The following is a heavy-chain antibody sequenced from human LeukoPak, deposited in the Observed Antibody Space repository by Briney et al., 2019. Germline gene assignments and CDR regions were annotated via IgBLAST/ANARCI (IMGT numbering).Heavy chain of an antibody. J-gene: IGHJ4*02. Sequence: GGSLRLSCAASGFTFSSYAMSWVRQAPGKGLEWVSSISGSGGSTYYADSVKGRFTISRDNSKDTLYLQMNSLRAEDTAVYYCAKGYSNSWYVDYWGQGNLVTVSS. V-gene: IGHV3-23*01. CDR1: GFTFSSYA. CDR2: ISGSGGST. D-gene: IGHD6-13*01. CDR3: AKGYSNSWYVDY.